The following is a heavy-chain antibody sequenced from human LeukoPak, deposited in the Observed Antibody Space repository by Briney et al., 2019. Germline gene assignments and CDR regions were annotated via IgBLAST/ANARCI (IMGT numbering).Heavy chain of an antibody. CDR2: ISGSGDST. J-gene: IGHJ2*01. CDR3: AKASYGTSWNFDL. D-gene: IGHD4-17*01. Sequence: GGSLRLSCAASGFTFSNYAMSGVRQPPGKGLEWVSAISGSGDSTYYADSVKGRFTISRDNSKNTLYLQMNSLTAEDTAVYYCAKASYGTSWNFDLWGRGTLVTVSS. CDR1: GFTFSNYA. V-gene: IGHV3-23*01.